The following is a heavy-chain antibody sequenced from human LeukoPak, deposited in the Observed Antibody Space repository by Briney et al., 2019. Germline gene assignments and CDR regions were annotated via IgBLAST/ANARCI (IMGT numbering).Heavy chain of an antibody. Sequence: ASVKVSCKASGYTFTDYYMNWVRQAPGQGLEWMGWVNPNSGGTNYAQKFQGRVTMTRDTSISTAYMELSSLRTEDTAMYYCARPITMIREAPGGYWGQGTLVTVSS. D-gene: IGHD3-10*01. CDR3: ARPITMIREAPGGY. CDR2: VNPNSGGT. CDR1: GYTFTDYY. J-gene: IGHJ4*02. V-gene: IGHV1-2*02.